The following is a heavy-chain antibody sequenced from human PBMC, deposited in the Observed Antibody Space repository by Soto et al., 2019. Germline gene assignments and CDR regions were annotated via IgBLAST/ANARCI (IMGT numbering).Heavy chain of an antibody. CDR1: GFTFSNYC. CDR2: ISTTSSDI. V-gene: IGHV3-21*01. CDR3: ARDYYDNTGYPRHLFEY. Sequence: EVQLVESGGGLVKPGGSLRLSCGASGFTFSNYCMHWLRQAPGKGLEWVSSISTTSSDIFYADSVKGRFTISRDNAKNSLYLQMNSLRAGDTAVYFCARDYYDNTGYPRHLFEYWGQGALVTVSS. D-gene: IGHD3-22*01. J-gene: IGHJ4*02.